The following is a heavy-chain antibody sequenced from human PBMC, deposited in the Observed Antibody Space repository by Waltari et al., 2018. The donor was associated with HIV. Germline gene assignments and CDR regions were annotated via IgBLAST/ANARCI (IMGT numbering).Heavy chain of an antibody. Sequence: QVQLVQSGAEVTKPGASVKVSCKASGYTLTSYAMNWGRQAPGQRHEWMGWINAGNGNTKYSQKFQGRVTITRDTSASTAYMELSSLRSEDTAVYYCARDQVSGYYYYGMDVWGQGTTVTVSS. D-gene: IGHD3-10*01. CDR1: GYTLTSYA. CDR3: ARDQVSGYYYYGMDV. CDR2: INAGNGNT. J-gene: IGHJ6*02. V-gene: IGHV1-3*01.